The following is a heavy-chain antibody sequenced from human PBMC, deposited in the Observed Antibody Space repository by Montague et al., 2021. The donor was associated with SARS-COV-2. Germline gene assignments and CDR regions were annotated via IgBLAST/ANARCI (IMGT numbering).Heavy chain of an antibody. CDR3: ARARGGEGIAERTFDY. CDR2: IYTSGST. J-gene: IGHJ4*02. Sequence: TLSLTCTVSGASISKGSYYWTWIRQPAGAGLEWIGHIYTSGSTKYNPSLKSRVTISVDTSHNQFSLKLSSVSAADTAVYYCARARGGEGIAERTFDYWGQGTLVSVSS. V-gene: IGHV4-61*09. CDR1: GASISKGSYY. D-gene: IGHD6-13*01.